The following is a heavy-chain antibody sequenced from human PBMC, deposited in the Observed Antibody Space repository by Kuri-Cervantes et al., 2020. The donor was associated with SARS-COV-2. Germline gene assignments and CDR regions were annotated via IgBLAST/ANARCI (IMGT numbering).Heavy chain of an antibody. Sequence: SETLSLTCTVSGGSTSSSSYYWGWIRQPPGKGLEWIGSIYYSGSTYYNPSLKSRVTISVDTSKNQFSLKLSSVTAADTAVYYCARATMYYDFWSGYSFDYWGQGTLVTVSS. V-gene: IGHV4-39*07. J-gene: IGHJ4*01. CDR2: IYYSGST. D-gene: IGHD3-3*01. CDR1: GGSTSSSSYY. CDR3: ARATMYYDFWSGYSFDY.